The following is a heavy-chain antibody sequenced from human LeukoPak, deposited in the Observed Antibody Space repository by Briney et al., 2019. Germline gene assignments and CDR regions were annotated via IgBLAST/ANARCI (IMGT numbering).Heavy chain of an antibody. CDR2: ISWNSGSI. CDR3: AKGVYSSASGDYFDY. Sequence: PGGSLRLSCAASGFTFDDYALHWVRQAPGKGLEWVSGISWNSGSIGYADSVKGRFTISRDNAKNSLYLQMNSLRAEDTALYYCAKGVYSSASGDYFDYWGQGTLVTVSS. J-gene: IGHJ4*02. CDR1: GFTFDDYA. D-gene: IGHD3-22*01. V-gene: IGHV3-9*01.